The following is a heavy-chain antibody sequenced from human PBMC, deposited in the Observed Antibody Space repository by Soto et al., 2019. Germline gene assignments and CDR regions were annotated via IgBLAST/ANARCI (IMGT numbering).Heavy chain of an antibody. Sequence: PGGSLRLSCSASGFTFSSYAMHWVRQAPGKGLEYVSAISSNGGSTYYADSVKGRFTISRDNSKNTLYLQMSSLRAEDTAIYYCATYVYSGYCSASDYWGQGTLVTVSS. CDR1: GFTFSSYA. D-gene: IGHD5-12*01. V-gene: IGHV3-64D*08. J-gene: IGHJ4*02. CDR3: ATYVYSGYCSASDY. CDR2: ISSNGGST.